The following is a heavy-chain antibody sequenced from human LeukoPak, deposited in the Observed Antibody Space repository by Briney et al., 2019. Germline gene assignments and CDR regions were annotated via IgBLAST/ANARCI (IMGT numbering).Heavy chain of an antibody. Sequence: SVKASCKASGGTFSSYAISWVRQAPGQGLEWMGGIIPIFDTANYAQKFQGRVTITADESTSTAYMELSSLRSEDTAVYYCARVKLYSGSYRGSYFDYWGQGTLVTVSS. V-gene: IGHV1-69*01. CDR2: IIPIFDTA. D-gene: IGHD1-26*01. J-gene: IGHJ4*02. CDR3: ARVKLYSGSYRGSYFDY. CDR1: GGTFSSYA.